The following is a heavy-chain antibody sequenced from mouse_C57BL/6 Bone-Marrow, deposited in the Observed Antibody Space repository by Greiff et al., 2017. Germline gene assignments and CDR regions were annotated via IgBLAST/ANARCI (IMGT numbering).Heavy chain of an antibody. CDR3: ARDDYVDWYFDV. Sequence: QVQLQQPGAELVKPGASVKMSCKASGYTFTSYWITWVKQRPGQGLEWIGDIYPGSGSTNYNEKFKSKATLTVDTSSSTAYMQLSSLTSEDSAVYYCARDDYVDWYFDVWGTGTTGTVSS. V-gene: IGHV1-55*01. CDR1: GYTFTSYW. D-gene: IGHD2-4*01. CDR2: IYPGSGST. J-gene: IGHJ1*03.